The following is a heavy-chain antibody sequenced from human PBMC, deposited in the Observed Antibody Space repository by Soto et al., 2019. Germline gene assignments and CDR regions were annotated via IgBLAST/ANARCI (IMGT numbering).Heavy chain of an antibody. CDR1: GFTFSNYA. V-gene: IGHV3-23*01. CDR3: AKRPLTAASFAY. D-gene: IGHD6-13*01. CDR2: ITGSGGGT. J-gene: IGHJ4*02. Sequence: EVQLLESGGGLVQPGGSLGLSCAASGFTFSNYAMSCVRQAPGKGLEGVSGITGSGGGTYFVESVEGRLTISRDNSENTVYLQMTSLRAEDTAVYYCAKRPLTAASFAYRGQETLVTVS.